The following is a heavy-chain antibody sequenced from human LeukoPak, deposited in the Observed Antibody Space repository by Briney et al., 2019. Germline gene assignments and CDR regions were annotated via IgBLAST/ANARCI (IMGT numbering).Heavy chain of an antibody. V-gene: IGHV3-30*18. CDR2: ISYDGSNK. Sequence: PGGSLRLSCAPSGFTFSSYGMHWVRPAPGKGLEWVAVISYDGSNKYYADSVKGRFTISRDNSKNTLYLQMNSLRAEDTAVYYCAKATHYYDSSPWFDPWGQGTLVTVSS. CDR3: AKATHYYDSSPWFDP. J-gene: IGHJ5*02. CDR1: GFTFSSYG. D-gene: IGHD3-22*01.